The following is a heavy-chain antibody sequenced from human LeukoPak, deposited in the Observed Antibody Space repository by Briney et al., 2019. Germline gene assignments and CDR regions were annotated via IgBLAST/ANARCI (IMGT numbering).Heavy chain of an antibody. D-gene: IGHD3-16*02. V-gene: IGHV5-51*01. CDR3: AGQREFYAYVWGSYRQNYFDY. CDR2: IYSGDSDT. Sequence: GESLKISCQGSGYSFTSYWIGWVRQMPGKGLEWMGIIYSGDSDTRYSPSFQGQVTISADKSISPAYLQWSSLTASDTAMYYCAGQREFYAYVWGSYRQNYFDYWGQGTLVTVSS. J-gene: IGHJ4*02. CDR1: GYSFTSYW.